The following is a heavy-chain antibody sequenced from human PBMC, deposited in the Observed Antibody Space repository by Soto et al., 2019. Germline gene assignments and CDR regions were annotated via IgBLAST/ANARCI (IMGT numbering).Heavy chain of an antibody. CDR1: GGSISSYY. V-gene: IGHV4-59*01. CDR3: ARTDRVDYDILTGYFPHWFDP. J-gene: IGHJ5*02. Sequence: PEETLSRTCTVSGGSISSYYWSWIRQPPGKGLEWIGYIYYSGSTNYNPSLKSRVTISVDTSKNQFSLKLSSVTAADTAVYYCARTDRVDYDILTGYFPHWFDPWGQGTLVTVSS. D-gene: IGHD3-9*01. CDR2: IYYSGST.